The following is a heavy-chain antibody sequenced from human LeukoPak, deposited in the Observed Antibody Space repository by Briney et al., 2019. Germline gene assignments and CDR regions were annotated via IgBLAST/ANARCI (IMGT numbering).Heavy chain of an antibody. CDR1: VASMSTYY. Sequence: PSETLSLTCTGTVASMSTYYWSWIRQPAGKGLEWIGRIYASGSTDYNPSLRSRVTISLDKSKNQFSLNLNSVTAADTAVYYCARGTSGDYWGQGTLVTVSS. CDR3: ARGTSGDY. V-gene: IGHV4-4*07. CDR2: IYASGST. D-gene: IGHD3-10*01. J-gene: IGHJ4*02.